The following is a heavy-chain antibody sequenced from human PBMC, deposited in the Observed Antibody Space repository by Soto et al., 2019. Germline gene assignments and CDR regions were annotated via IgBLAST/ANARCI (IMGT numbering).Heavy chain of an antibody. J-gene: IGHJ5*02. CDR3: ARDIVVAPTARGWFDP. Sequence: ASVKVSCKASGYTLTRYCIHWVRQAPGQGLEWMGIINPNSGSTSYAQKFQDRVTITRDTSTITVYMGLSSLRSEDTAVYYCARDIVVAPTARGWFDPWGQGTLVTVPQ. CDR2: INPNSGST. CDR1: GYTLTRYC. V-gene: IGHV1-46*01. D-gene: IGHD2-2*01.